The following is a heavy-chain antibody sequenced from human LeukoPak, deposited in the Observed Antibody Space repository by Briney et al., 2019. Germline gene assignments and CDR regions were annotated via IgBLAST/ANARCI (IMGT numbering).Heavy chain of an antibody. CDR2: ISGSGGST. CDR1: GFTFSSYA. D-gene: IGHD3-3*01. Sequence: PGGSLRLYCAASGFTFSSYAMSWVRQAPGKGLEWVSAISGSGGSTYYADSVKGRFTISRDNSKNTLYLQMNSLRAEDTAVYYCAKSIDYDFWSGYYFPDYWGQGTLVTVSS. V-gene: IGHV3-23*01. J-gene: IGHJ4*02. CDR3: AKSIDYDFWSGYYFPDY.